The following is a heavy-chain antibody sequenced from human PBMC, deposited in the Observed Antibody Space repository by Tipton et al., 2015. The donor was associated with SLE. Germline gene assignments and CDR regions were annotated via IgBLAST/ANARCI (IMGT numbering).Heavy chain of an antibody. CDR1: GGSISSGSYY. D-gene: IGHD1-26*01. V-gene: IGHV4-61*09. J-gene: IGHJ3*02. CDR3: ARDGMGATGDDAFDI. Sequence: TLSLTCTVSGGSISSGSYYWSWIRQPAGKGLEWIGHIYTSGSINYNPSLKSRVTISVDTSTNQFSLKLSSVTATDTAVYYCARDGMGATGDDAFDIWGQGTMVTVSS. CDR2: IYTSGSI.